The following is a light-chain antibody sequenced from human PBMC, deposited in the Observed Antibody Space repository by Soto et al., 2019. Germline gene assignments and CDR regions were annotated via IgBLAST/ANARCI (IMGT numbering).Light chain of an antibody. V-gene: IGLV2-8*01. J-gene: IGLJ2*01. CDR2: EVS. CDR1: SSDVGRYNY. Sequence: QSALTQPPSASGSPGQSVTISCTGTSSDVGRYNYVSWYQQHPGKAPKLMIYEVSERPSGVPDRFSGSKSGNTASLTVSGLQGEDGADYYCSSYAGSNSVLFGGGTKVTVL. CDR3: SSYAGSNSVL.